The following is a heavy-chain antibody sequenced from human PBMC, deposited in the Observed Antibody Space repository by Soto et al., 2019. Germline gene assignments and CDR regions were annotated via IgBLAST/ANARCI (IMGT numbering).Heavy chain of an antibody. J-gene: IGHJ4*02. Sequence: EVQLVESGGGLVQPGGSLRLSCAASGFTFSSYSMNWVRQAPGKGLEWVSYVSSSSSTIYYADSVKGRFTISRDNAKNSLYLQMNSLRDEDTAVYYCARTSSIAARAGAALGQDFAYWGQGTLVTVSS. CDR3: ARTSSIAARAGAALGQDFAY. D-gene: IGHD6-6*01. V-gene: IGHV3-48*02. CDR2: VSSSSSTI. CDR1: GFTFSSYS.